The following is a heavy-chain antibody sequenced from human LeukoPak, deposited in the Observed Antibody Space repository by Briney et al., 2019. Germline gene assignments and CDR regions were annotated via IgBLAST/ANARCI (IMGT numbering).Heavy chain of an antibody. CDR3: ARGGRRITIFGVVMVWFDP. D-gene: IGHD3-3*01. J-gene: IGHJ5*02. CDR1: GGSFSGYY. CDR2: INHSGST. Sequence: SETLSLTCAVYGGSFSGYYWSWVRQPPGKGLEWIGEINHSGSTNYNPSLKSRVTISVDTSKNQFSLKLRSVTAADTAVYYCARGGRRITIFGVVMVWFDPWGQGALVTVSS. V-gene: IGHV4-34*01.